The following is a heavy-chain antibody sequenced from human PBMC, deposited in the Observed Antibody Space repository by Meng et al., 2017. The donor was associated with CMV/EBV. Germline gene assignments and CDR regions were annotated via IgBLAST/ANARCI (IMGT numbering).Heavy chain of an antibody. CDR1: GYTFTSYY. CDR3: AREGSSGSAYYFDY. D-gene: IGHD6-19*01. Sequence: ATGYTFTSYYMHWVRQATGQGLEWMGIINPSGGSTSYAQKFQGRVTMTRDTSTSTVYMELSSLRSEDTAVYYCAREGSSGSAYYFDYWGQGTLVTVSS. J-gene: IGHJ4*02. CDR2: INPSGGST. V-gene: IGHV1-46*01.